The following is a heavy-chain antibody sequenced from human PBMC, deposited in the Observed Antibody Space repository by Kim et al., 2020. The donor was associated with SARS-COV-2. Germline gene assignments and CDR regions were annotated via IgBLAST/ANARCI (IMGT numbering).Heavy chain of an antibody. V-gene: IGHV4-31*03. J-gene: IGHJ6*02. CDR3: ARDGSSSWDGGAYYGMDV. Sequence: SETLSLTCTVSGGSISSGGYYWSWIRQHPGKGLEWIGYIYYSGSTYYNPSLKSRVTISVDTSKNQFSLKLSSVTAADTAVYYCARDGSSSWDGGAYYGMDVWGQGTTVTVSS. CDR2: IYYSGST. D-gene: IGHD6-13*01. CDR1: GGSISSGGYY.